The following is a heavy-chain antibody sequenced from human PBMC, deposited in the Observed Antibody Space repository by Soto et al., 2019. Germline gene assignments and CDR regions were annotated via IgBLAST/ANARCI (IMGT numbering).Heavy chain of an antibody. J-gene: IGHJ5*02. D-gene: IGHD5-18*01. CDR2: IIPVYGRS. V-gene: IGHV1-69*14. CDR1: GGTFNSYT. Sequence: QGQLVQSGAEVKNFGASVKVSCKASGGTFNSYTINWVRLAPGQGLEWMGAIIPVYGRSTYAQMFQGRVTFTADKSTNTIYMELSSLRSDDTAVYFCTRSGGYSYNLAFDHWGQGTLVTVSS. CDR3: TRSGGYSYNLAFDH.